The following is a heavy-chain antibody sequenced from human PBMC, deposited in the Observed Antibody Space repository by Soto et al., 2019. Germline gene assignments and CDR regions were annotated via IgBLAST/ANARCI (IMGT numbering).Heavy chain of an antibody. CDR2: MNPKSGNT. CDR3: ARGQRILTGYNDYYYYYYMDV. V-gene: IGHV1-8*01. D-gene: IGHD3-9*01. Sequence: GASVKVSCKASGYTFTSYDINWVRQATGQGLEWMGWMNPKSGNTGYAQKFQGRVTMTRNTSISTAYMELSSLRSEYTAVYYFARGQRILTGYNDYYYYYYMDVWGKGTTVTVSS. J-gene: IGHJ6*03. CDR1: GYTFTSYD.